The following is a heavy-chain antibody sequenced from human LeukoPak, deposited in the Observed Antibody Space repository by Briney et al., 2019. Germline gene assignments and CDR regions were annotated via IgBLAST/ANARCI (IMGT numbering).Heavy chain of an antibody. D-gene: IGHD3-10*01. Sequence: PSETLSLTCTVSGGSISSYYWSWIRQPPGKGLEWIGYIYYSGSTNYNPSLNSRVTISVDTSKNQFSLKLSSVTAADTAVYYCARADGSGEIDYWGQGTLVTVSS. CDR1: GGSISSYY. J-gene: IGHJ4*02. CDR3: ARADGSGEIDY. CDR2: IYYSGST. V-gene: IGHV4-59*01.